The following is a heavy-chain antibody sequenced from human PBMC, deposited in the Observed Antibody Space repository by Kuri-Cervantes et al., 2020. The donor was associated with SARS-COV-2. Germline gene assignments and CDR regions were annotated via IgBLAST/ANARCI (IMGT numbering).Heavy chain of an antibody. CDR1: GFTFSDYY. CDR3: AKTTMVQGVIISGWIDY. V-gene: IGHV3-11*03. CDR2: ISSSSSYT. D-gene: IGHD3-10*01. J-gene: IGHJ4*02. Sequence: GESLKSSCAASGFTFSDYYMSWIRQAPGKGLEWVSYISSSSSYTNYADSVKGRFTISGDNSKNTLYLQMNSLRAEDTAVYYCAKTTMVQGVIISGWIDYWGQGTLVTVSS.